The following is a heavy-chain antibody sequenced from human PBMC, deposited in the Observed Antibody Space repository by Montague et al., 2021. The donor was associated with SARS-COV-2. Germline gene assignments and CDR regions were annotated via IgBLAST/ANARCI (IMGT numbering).Heavy chain of an antibody. CDR3: ARALVPEEWLFGGDYYYYMDV. D-gene: IGHD3-3*01. V-gene: IGHV4-61*01. CDR1: GGSVSSGSYY. Sequence: SETLSLTCTVSGGSVSSGSYYWSWIRQPPGKGLEWIGYIYYSGSTNYNPSLKSRVTISVDTSKNQFSLKLSSVTAADTAVYYCARALVPEEWLFGGDYYYYMDVWGKGTTATVSS. J-gene: IGHJ6*03. CDR2: IYYSGST.